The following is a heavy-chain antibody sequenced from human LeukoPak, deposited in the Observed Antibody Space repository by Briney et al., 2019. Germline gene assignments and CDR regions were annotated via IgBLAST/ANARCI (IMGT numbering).Heavy chain of an antibody. J-gene: IGHJ4*02. V-gene: IGHV3-23*01. CDR1: GFTFSSNA. D-gene: IGHD4-17*01. CDR2: ISGSGGST. Sequence: GGSLRLSCAAYGFTFSSNAMSWVRQAPGKGLEWVSAISGSGGSTYYADSVKGRFTISRDNSKNTLYLQMNSLRAEDTAVYYCAKPRTNTVPNEGVGYWGQGTLVTVSS. CDR3: AKPRTNTVPNEGVGY.